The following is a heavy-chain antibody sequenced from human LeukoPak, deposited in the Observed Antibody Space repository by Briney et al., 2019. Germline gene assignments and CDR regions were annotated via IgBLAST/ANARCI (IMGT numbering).Heavy chain of an antibody. D-gene: IGHD4-17*01. Sequence: GESLKISCKGSGYSFTSYWIGWVRQMPGKGLEWMGIIYPGDSDTRYSPSFQGQVTISADKSISTAYLQWSSLKASDTAMYYCARHRRDGNYNGYGDYGIDYWGQGTLVTVSS. V-gene: IGHV5-51*01. J-gene: IGHJ4*02. CDR3: ARHRRDGNYNGYGDYGIDY. CDR1: GYSFTSYW. CDR2: IYPGDSDT.